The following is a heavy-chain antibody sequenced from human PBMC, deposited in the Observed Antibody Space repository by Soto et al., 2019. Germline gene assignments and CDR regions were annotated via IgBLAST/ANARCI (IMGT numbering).Heavy chain of an antibody. CDR3: ARGPSGDKVDY. Sequence: QVQLQESGPGLVKPSQTLSLTCTVSGDSISNVNYCWSWIRQAPDKGLEWIGQIYDGGSTYNNPSLTSRVTISVATSKNQFSLQLRSVSAADTAVYYCARGPSGDKVDYWGQGTLVTVSS. CDR1: GDSISNVNYC. V-gene: IGHV4-30-4*01. J-gene: IGHJ4*02. D-gene: IGHD6-6*01. CDR2: IYDGGST.